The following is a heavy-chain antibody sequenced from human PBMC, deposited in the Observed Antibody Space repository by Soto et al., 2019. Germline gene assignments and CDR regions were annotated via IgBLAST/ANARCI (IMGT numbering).Heavy chain of an antibody. V-gene: IGHV2-5*01. CDR1: GLSLNTTAVG. CDR3: GHWSYSTGWSDY. J-gene: IGHJ4*02. Sequence: QITLKESGPTLVKPTQTLTLTCTLSGLSLNTTAVGVGWVRQPPGKALEWLAVIYWNDAKRYSPSLKSRLTLTKDTSKNQVVLTMTNMDPVDTGTYYCGHWSYSTGWSDYWGQGAPVTVSS. D-gene: IGHD6-19*01. CDR2: IYWNDAK.